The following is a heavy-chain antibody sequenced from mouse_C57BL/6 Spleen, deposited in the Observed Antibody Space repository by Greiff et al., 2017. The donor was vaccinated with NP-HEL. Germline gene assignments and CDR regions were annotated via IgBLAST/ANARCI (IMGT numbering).Heavy chain of an antibody. CDR1: GYTFTSYW. Sequence: QVQLQQPGAELVKPGASVKLSCKASGYTFTSYWMHWVKQRHGRGLEWIGRIDPNSGGTQYNEKFKSKATLTVAKPSSTAYMQLSSLTSEDSAVCYSARALIAAVPPYAMDYWGQGTSVTVSS. CDR3: ARALIAAVPPYAMDY. CDR2: IDPNSGGT. J-gene: IGHJ4*01. V-gene: IGHV1-72*01. D-gene: IGHD1-1*01.